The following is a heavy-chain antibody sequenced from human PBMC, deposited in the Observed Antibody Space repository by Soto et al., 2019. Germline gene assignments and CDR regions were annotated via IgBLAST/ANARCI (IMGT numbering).Heavy chain of an antibody. CDR2: MNPNSGNT. CDR1: GYTFTSYD. D-gene: IGHD2-15*01. V-gene: IGHV1-8*01. J-gene: IGHJ3*02. Sequence: ASVKVSCKASGYTFTSYDINWVRQATGQGLEWMGWMNPNSGNTGYAQKFQGRVTMTRNTSISTAYMELSSLRSEDTAVYYCAVDIVVVVAAWDAFDIWGQGTMVTVSS. CDR3: AVDIVVVVAAWDAFDI.